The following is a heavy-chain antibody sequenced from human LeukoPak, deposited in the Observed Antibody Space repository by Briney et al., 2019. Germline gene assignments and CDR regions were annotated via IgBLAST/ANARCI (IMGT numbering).Heavy chain of an antibody. V-gene: IGHV3-48*03. D-gene: IGHD1-7*01. CDR3: AKDGKTRNWNYFQAKPVY. CDR1: EFIFSDYD. J-gene: IGHJ4*02. Sequence: GGSLRLSCDASEFIFSDYDMNWVRQAPGKGLEWVAHISASGRTNYYADAVKGRFTISRDISKNTLYLQMNSLRAEDTAIYYCAKDGKTRNWNYFQAKPVYWGQGTLVTVSS. CDR2: ISASGRTN.